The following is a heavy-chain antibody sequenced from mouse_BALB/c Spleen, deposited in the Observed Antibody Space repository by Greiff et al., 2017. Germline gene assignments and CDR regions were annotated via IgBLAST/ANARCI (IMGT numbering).Heavy chain of an antibody. CDR1: GYTFTSYV. V-gene: IGHV1-14*01. CDR2: INPYNDGT. D-gene: IGHD1-2*01. Sequence: VQLKESGPELVKPGASVKMSCKASGYTFTSYVMHWVKQKPGQGLEWIGYINPYNDGTKYNEKFKGKATLTSDKSSSTAYMELSSLTSEDSAVYYCARGATAPLYAMDYWGQGTSVTVSS. CDR3: ARGATAPLYAMDY. J-gene: IGHJ4*01.